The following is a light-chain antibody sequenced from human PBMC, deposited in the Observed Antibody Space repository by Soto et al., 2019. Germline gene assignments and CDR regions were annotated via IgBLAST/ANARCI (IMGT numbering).Light chain of an antibody. CDR3: SSFTTSYTPYV. J-gene: IGLJ1*01. Sequence: QSVLTQPPSVSGSPGQTITITCTGTSTDLGSYKYVSWYQQHPGKAPKLMIHDITNRPSGVSHRFSGSKAGNTASLTISGLQAEDEADYYCSSFTTSYTPYVFGTGTKLTVL. V-gene: IGLV2-14*03. CDR2: DIT. CDR1: STDLGSYKY.